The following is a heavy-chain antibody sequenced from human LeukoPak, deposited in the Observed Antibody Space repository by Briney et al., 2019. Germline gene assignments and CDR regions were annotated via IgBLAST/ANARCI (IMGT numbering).Heavy chain of an antibody. CDR3: ANRRVGVVPDFDY. CDR2: IRYDGSNK. D-gene: IGHD3-3*01. CDR1: GFTFSNYG. J-gene: IGHJ4*02. V-gene: IGHV3-30*02. Sequence: GGSLRLSCAASGFTFSNYGMHWVRQAPGKGLEWVAFIRYDGSNKYYANSVKGRFTISRDNLKNTLYLQMNSLRAEDSAVYYCANRRVGVVPDFDYWGQGTLVTVSS.